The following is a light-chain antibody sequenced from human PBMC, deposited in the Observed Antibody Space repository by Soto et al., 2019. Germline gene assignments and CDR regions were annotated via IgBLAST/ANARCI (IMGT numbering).Light chain of an antibody. CDR3: QQYSSWPRT. CDR2: GAS. Sequence: EIVLTQSPATLSVSPGGRATLSCRASQTVMYNLAWYQQKPGQAPRLLVYGASTRATDAPPRCRGSGSGTEFSLTISSLQSEDYATYFCQQYSSWPRTFGQGSRVEIK. CDR1: QTVMYN. J-gene: IGKJ1*01. V-gene: IGKV3-15*01.